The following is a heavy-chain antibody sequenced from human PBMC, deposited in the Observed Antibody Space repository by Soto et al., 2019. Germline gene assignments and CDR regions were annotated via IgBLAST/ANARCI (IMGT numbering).Heavy chain of an antibody. Sequence: QWQLQESGPGLVGPSETLSLTCTVSGGSINTYNLFWAWVRQPPGKGLEWIASIHYGGNAYYSPSPSIRVTISRDTSANRVSLEMTSVTATDTAVYYCARINVTLDLWGQGTLVTVSS. D-gene: IGHD2-21*02. CDR3: ARINVTLDL. J-gene: IGHJ4*02. V-gene: IGHV4-39*01. CDR2: IHYGGNA. CDR1: GGSINTYNLF.